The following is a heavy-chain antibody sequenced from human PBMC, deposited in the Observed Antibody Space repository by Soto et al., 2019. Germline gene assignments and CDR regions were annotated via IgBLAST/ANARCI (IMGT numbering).Heavy chain of an antibody. V-gene: IGHV3-53*01. J-gene: IGHJ4*02. CDR2: IYRGGTT. Sequence: QLVESGGGLIQQGGSLRLSCAASGFSVSAYYMSWVRQAPGEGLEWVSVIYRGGTTKYADSVEGRFTISRDHSENTLYLEMNNLRVDDTAVYYCARVDVGQSRPWGFVDYWGQGTLVTVSP. D-gene: IGHD3-16*01. CDR1: GFSVSAYY. CDR3: ARVDVGQSRPWGFVDY.